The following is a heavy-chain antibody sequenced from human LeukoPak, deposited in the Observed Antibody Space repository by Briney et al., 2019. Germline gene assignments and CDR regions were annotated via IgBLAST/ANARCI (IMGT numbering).Heavy chain of an antibody. D-gene: IGHD3-22*01. J-gene: IGHJ3*02. Sequence: SETLSLTCAVSGGSISSSNWWSWVRQPPGKGLEWIGEIYHSGSTNYNPSLKGRVTISVDKSKNQFSLKLSSVTAADTAVYYCATTYYYDSSGYEPDAFDIWGQGTMVTVSS. CDR1: GGSISSSNW. CDR3: ATTYYYDSSGYEPDAFDI. CDR2: IYHSGST. V-gene: IGHV4-4*02.